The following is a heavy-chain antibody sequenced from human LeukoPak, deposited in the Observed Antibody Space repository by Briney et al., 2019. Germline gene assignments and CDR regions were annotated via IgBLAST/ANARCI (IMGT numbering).Heavy chain of an antibody. J-gene: IGHJ4*02. CDR3: ARDAVDTGTDY. CDR1: GFTFSSHA. CDR2: ISETSSHT. Sequence: GGSLRLSCAASGFTFSSHAMTWVRQAPGQGLEWVSSISETSSHTFYAASVKGRFTISRDNTKSTLFLQMNSLRAEDTAVYYCARDAVDTGTDYWGQGTLVTVSS. V-gene: IGHV3-23*01. D-gene: IGHD5-18*01.